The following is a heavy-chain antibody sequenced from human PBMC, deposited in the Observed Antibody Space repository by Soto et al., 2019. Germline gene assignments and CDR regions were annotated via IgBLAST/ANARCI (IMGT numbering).Heavy chain of an antibody. CDR3: ARLPAAPYYYYDMDV. V-gene: IGHV1-3*01. CDR2: INAGNGNT. J-gene: IGHJ6*02. Sequence: GASVKVSCKASGYTCTSYFLHWARQAPGQRLEWMGWINAGNGNTKYSQKFQGRVTITSDTSASTAYMELSSLRSEDTAVYYCARLPAAPYYYYDMDVWGQGTSVTVSS. D-gene: IGHD2-2*01. CDR1: GYTCTSYF.